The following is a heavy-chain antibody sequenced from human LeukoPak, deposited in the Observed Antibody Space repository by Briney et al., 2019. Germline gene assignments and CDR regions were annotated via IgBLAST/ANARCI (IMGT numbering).Heavy chain of an antibody. J-gene: IGHJ4*02. V-gene: IGHV3-23*01. CDR2: ISGSGGSA. CDR1: GSTFSSYA. D-gene: IGHD1-26*01. CDR3: AKDGPGGSYYGY. Sequence: GGSLRLSCAASGSTFSSYAMSWVRQAPGKGLEWVSAISGSGGSAYYADSVKGRFTISRDNSKNTLYLQMNSLRAEDTAVYYCAKDGPGGSYYGYWGQGTLVTVSS.